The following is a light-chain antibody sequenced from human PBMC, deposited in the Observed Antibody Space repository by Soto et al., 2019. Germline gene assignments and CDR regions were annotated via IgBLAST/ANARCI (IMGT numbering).Light chain of an antibody. V-gene: IGKV2-28*01. CDR1: QSLLHSNGYNY. CDR2: LGS. J-gene: IGKJ2*01. Sequence: DIVMTQSPLSLPVTPGEPASISCRSSQSLLHSNGYNYLDWYLQKPGQSPQLLIYLGSNRVSGVPDRFSVSGSGTDFTLKISRGEAEDVGVYYCMQALQTPPYTVGQGTKLEIK. CDR3: MQALQTPPYT.